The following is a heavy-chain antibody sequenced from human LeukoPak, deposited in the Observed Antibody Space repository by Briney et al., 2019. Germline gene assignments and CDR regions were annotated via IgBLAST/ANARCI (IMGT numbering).Heavy chain of an antibody. CDR3: ARHYTMSYKDYYYYMDV. CDR1: GYTFTSYD. V-gene: IGHV1-8*03. J-gene: IGHJ6*03. D-gene: IGHD1-1*01. CDR2: MNPNSGNT. Sequence: ASVKVSCKASGYTFTSYDINWVRQATGQGLEWMGWMNPNSGNTGYAQKFQGRVTITRDTSISTAYMELNRLRSDDTAVYYCARHYTMSYKDYYYYMDVWGTGTTVTVSS.